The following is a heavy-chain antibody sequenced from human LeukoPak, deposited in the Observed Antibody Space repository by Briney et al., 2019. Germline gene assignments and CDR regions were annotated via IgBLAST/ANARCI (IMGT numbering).Heavy chain of an antibody. CDR1: GYTFTSYG. CDR3: ARRGYSYGPDLYYYYYGMDV. CDR2: ISAYNGNT. D-gene: IGHD5-18*01. V-gene: IGHV1-18*01. Sequence: VASVKVSCKASGYTFTSYGISWVRQAPGQGLEWMGWISAYNGNTNYAQKIQGRVTMTTDTSTSTPYMELRSLRSDDTAVYYCARRGYSYGPDLYYYYYGMDVWGQGTTVTVSS. J-gene: IGHJ6*02.